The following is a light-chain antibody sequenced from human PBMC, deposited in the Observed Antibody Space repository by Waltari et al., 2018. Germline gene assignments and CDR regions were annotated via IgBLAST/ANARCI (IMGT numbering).Light chain of an antibody. V-gene: IGLV1-47*01. J-gene: IGLJ7*01. CDR1: SSNIGCNY. Sequence: QSVLPQPPSASGTPGQRVTISCSGRSSNIGCNYVYWYQQLPGSAPKLLIYRNNQRPSAVPDRFSGSKSGTSASLAISGLRSEDEAEYYCAAWDYSLSGYAVFGGGTQLTVL. CDR2: RNN. CDR3: AAWDYSLSGYAV.